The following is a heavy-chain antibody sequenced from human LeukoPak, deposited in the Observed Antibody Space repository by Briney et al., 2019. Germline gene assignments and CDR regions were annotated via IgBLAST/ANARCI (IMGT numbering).Heavy chain of an antibody. J-gene: IGHJ5*02. Sequence: ASVKVSCKASGYTFTGYYMHWVRQAPGQGLEWMGWINPNSGGTNYAQKFQGRVTMTRDTSITTAYMELSRLRSDDTAVYYCARDHGGLYGIFTATWFDPWGQGTLVTVSS. CDR1: GYTFTGYY. D-gene: IGHD3-9*01. CDR2: INPNSGGT. CDR3: ARDHGGLYGIFTATWFDP. V-gene: IGHV1-2*02.